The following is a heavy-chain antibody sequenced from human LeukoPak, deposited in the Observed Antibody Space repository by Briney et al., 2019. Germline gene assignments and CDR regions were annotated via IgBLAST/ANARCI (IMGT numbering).Heavy chain of an antibody. CDR2: IIPILGIA. CDR1: GGTFSSYA. Sequence: GASVKVSCKASGGTFSSYAISWVRQAPGQGLEWMGRIIPILGIANYAQKFQGRVTITADKSTSTAYMELSSLRSDDTAMYYCARDLIAPLGEDFWGQGTLVTVSS. D-gene: IGHD2/OR15-2a*01. CDR3: ARDLIAPLGEDF. J-gene: IGHJ4*02. V-gene: IGHV1-69*04.